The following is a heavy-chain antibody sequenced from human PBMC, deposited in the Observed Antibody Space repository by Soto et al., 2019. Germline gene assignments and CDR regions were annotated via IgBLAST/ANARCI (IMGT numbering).Heavy chain of an antibody. Sequence: HPGGSLRLSCAASVFTFSSYGMHWVRQAPGKGLEWVAVIWYDGSNKYYADSVKGRFTISRDNSKNTLYLQMNSLRAEDTAVYYCARGRTENKFDYWGQGTLVTVSS. CDR1: VFTFSSYG. CDR3: ARGRTENKFDY. CDR2: IWYDGSNK. V-gene: IGHV3-33*01. J-gene: IGHJ4*02.